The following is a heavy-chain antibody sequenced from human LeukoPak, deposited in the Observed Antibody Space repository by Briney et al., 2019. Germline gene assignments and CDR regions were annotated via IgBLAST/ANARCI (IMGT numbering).Heavy chain of an antibody. D-gene: IGHD6-13*01. CDR2: IYYSGST. CDR3: ARDFTVIAAGGFDP. V-gene: IGHV4-59*01. J-gene: IGHJ5*02. Sequence: SETLSLTCTVSGGSISSYYWSWIRQPPGKGLEWIGYIYYSGSTNYNPSLKSRVTISVDTSKNQFSLKLSSVTAADTAVYYCARDFTVIAAGGFDPWGQGTLVTVS. CDR1: GGSISSYY.